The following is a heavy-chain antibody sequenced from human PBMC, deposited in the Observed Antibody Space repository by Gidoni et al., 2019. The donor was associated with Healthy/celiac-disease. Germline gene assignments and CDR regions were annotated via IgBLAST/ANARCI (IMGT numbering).Heavy chain of an antibody. J-gene: IGHJ4*02. CDR2: IIPILGIA. CDR3: ARDGAGRDGYNRLDY. D-gene: IGHD5-12*01. CDR1: GGTFSSYA. Sequence: QVQLVQSGAEVTKPGSSVKVSCQASGGTFSSYAISWVRQAPGQGPEWMGRIIPILGIANYAQKFQGRVTITADKSTSTAYMELSSLRSEDTAVYYCARDGAGRDGYNRLDYWGQGTLVTVSS. V-gene: IGHV1-69*04.